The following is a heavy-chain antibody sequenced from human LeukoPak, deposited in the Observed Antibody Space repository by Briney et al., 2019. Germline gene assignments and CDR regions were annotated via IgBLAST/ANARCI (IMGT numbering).Heavy chain of an antibody. J-gene: IGHJ4*02. Sequence: GGSLRLSCAASGFIFSDYWMNWVRQAPGKGLVWVSLVNPDGSTTTYADSVKGRFTISRDNAKNSLYLQMNSLRAEDTAVYFCARDDYGGNDYFDYWGQGTLVTVSS. CDR3: ARDDYGGNDYFDY. CDR2: VNPDGSTT. D-gene: IGHD4-23*01. CDR1: GFIFSDYW. V-gene: IGHV3-74*01.